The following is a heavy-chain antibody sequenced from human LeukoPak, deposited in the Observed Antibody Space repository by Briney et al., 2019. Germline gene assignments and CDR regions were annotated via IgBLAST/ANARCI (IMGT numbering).Heavy chain of an antibody. CDR1: GYTFTGYY. Sequence: ASVTVSCTASGYTFTGYYMHWVRQAPGQGLEWMGWINPNSGGTNYAQKFQGRVTMTGDTSISTAYMELSRLRSDDTAVYYCARGHTSMVYTDYWGQGTLVTVSS. V-gene: IGHV1-2*02. CDR3: ARGHTSMVYTDY. D-gene: IGHD5-18*01. CDR2: INPNSGGT. J-gene: IGHJ4*02.